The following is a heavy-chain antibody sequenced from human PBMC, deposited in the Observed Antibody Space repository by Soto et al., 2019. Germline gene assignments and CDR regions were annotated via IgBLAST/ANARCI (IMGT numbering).Heavy chain of an antibody. Sequence: QSQTLSLTCAISGDSVSSNSAAWNWIRQSPSRGLEWLGRTYYRSKWYNDYAVSVKSRITINPDTSKNQFSLQLNSVTPEDTAVYYCARSDRLPYQWLVPFDYWGQGTLVTVSS. CDR1: GDSVSSNSAA. CDR3: ARSDRLPYQWLVPFDY. J-gene: IGHJ4*02. D-gene: IGHD6-19*01. V-gene: IGHV6-1*01. CDR2: TYYRSKWYN.